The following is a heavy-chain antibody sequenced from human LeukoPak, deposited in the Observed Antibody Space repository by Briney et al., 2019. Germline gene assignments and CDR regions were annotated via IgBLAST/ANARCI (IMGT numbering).Heavy chain of an antibody. V-gene: IGHV4-34*01. Sequence: SETLSLTCGVYSESFSGYFWTYIRQPPGGGLEWIGDINHRGSTYYNPSLKSRVTISVDTSKNQFSLRLTSVTAADTAVYYCARGSIYYGDSSAYFDYWGQGSLVTVSS. CDR1: SESFSGYF. J-gene: IGHJ4*02. CDR2: INHRGST. CDR3: ARGSIYYGDSSAYFDY. D-gene: IGHD3-22*01.